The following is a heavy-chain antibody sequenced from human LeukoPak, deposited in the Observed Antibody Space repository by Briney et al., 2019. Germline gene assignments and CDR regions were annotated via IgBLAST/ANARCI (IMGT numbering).Heavy chain of an antibody. J-gene: IGHJ5*02. CDR3: AREGPLLSRLGYYDSSGYYANWFDP. CDR2: IYTSGST. D-gene: IGHD3-22*01. CDR1: GGSISRYY. V-gene: IGHV4-4*07. Sequence: SETLSLTCTVSGGSISRYYWSWIRQPAGKGLEWIGRIYTSGSTNYNPSLKSRVTISVDTSKNQFSLKLSSVTAADTAVYYCAREGPLLSRLGYYDSSGYYANWFDPWGQGTLVTVSS.